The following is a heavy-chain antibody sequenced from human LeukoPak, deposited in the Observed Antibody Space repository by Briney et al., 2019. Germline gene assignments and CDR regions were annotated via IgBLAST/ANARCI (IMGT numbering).Heavy chain of an antibody. CDR2: IKEDGSAQ. Sequence: GSLRLFCSAFGFQFWDHWMNWVRQAPGEGPEWVAHIKEDGSAQNYIDSVKGRFTISRDNAKNSLFLQMNSVRAEDTAIYYCARDLGWFHFDSWGQGTLVTVSS. CDR1: GFQFWDHW. J-gene: IGHJ4*02. CDR3: ARDLGWFHFDS. D-gene: IGHD2-15*01. V-gene: IGHV3-7*01.